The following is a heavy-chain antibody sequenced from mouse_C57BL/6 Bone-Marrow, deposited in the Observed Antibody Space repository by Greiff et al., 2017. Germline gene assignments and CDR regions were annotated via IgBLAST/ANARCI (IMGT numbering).Heavy chain of an antibody. CDR1: GYTFTSYW. CDR2: IYPGDSDT. V-gene: IGHV1-5*01. CDR3: TSDDYDGWFAY. J-gene: IGHJ3*01. D-gene: IGHD2-4*01. Sequence: VQLQQPGTVLARPGASVKLSCKTSGYTFTSYWMQWVKQRPGQGLEWIGDIYPGDSDTSYNQKFKGKAKLTAVTSASTAYMELSSLTNEASAVYYCTSDDYDGWFAYWGQGTLVTVSA.